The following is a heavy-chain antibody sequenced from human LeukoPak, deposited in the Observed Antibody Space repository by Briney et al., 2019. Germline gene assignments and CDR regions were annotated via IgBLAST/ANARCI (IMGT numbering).Heavy chain of an antibody. CDR3: ARVKAVVTPWVFDY. J-gene: IGHJ4*02. D-gene: IGHD4-23*01. CDR1: GYSISSGSY. Sequence: PSETLSLTCTVSGYSISSGSYWGWIRQPPGKGLEWVGSIYHSGSTYHNPSLKSRVTISVDTSKNQFSLKLSSVTAADTAVYFCARVKAVVTPWVFDYWGQGILVTVSS. CDR2: IYHSGST. V-gene: IGHV4-38-2*02.